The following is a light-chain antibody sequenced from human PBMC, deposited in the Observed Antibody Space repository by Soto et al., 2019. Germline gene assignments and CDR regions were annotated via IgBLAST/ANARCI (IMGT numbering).Light chain of an antibody. CDR2: LAS. Sequence: EIVMTQSPLSLPVTPGEPASISCRSSQSLLHSNGNNYLDWYLKRPGQPPQLLIYLASNRASGVPERFSGGGSGTDFTLKISRVEAEDVGTYYCMQSLQARTFGHGTRVEIK. CDR1: QSLLHSNGNNY. V-gene: IGKV2-28*01. J-gene: IGKJ1*01. CDR3: MQSLQART.